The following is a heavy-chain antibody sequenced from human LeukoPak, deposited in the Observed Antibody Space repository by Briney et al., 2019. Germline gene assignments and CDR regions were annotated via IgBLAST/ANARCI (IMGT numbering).Heavy chain of an antibody. CDR1: GFIFSNYA. D-gene: IGHD3-3*01. J-gene: IGHJ4*02. Sequence: GGSLRLSCKASGFIFSNYAMSWVRQAPGKGLEWVSIITGSGGGSYYTDSVKGRFTLSRDNSKNTLFLQMNSLRAEDTAVYFCAKKSLWSGPFDYWGQGTLVTVFS. CDR3: AKKSLWSGPFDY. CDR2: ITGSGGGS. V-gene: IGHV3-23*01.